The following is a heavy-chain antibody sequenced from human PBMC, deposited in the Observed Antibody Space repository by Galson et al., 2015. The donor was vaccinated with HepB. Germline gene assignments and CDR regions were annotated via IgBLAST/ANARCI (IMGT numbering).Heavy chain of an antibody. Sequence: SLRLSCAASGFTFSSFAMHWVRQAPGKGLEWVAIISFDGSYTYYADSVKGRFTISRDYSKNTLYLYMNSLRADDTAVYYCARGTGSGSFSYFDYWGQGTLVTVSA. CDR3: ARGTGSGSFSYFDY. CDR1: GFTFSSFA. D-gene: IGHD3-10*01. J-gene: IGHJ4*02. CDR2: ISFDGSYT. V-gene: IGHV3-30*04.